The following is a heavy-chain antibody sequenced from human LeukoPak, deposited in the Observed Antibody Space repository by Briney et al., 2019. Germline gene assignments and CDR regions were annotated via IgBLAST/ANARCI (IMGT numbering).Heavy chain of an antibody. D-gene: IGHD6-13*01. CDR1: GFTFSSYA. CDR2: ISGSGGST. J-gene: IGHJ4*02. Sequence: GGSLRLSCAASGFTFSSYAMSWVRQAPGKGLEWVSAISGSGGSTYYADSVKGRFTISRDNSKNTLYLQMNSLRAEDTAVYYRAKNPYSSSWYSLYYFDYWGQGTLVTVSS. CDR3: AKNPYSSSWYSLYYFDY. V-gene: IGHV3-23*01.